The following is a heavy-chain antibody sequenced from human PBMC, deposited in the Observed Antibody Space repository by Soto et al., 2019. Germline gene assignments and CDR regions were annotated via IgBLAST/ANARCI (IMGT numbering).Heavy chain of an antibody. J-gene: IGHJ6*02. V-gene: IGHV3-23*01. CDR1: GVTFSRYA. CDR3: AKDSYSSSWKHYYYYYGMDV. CDR2: ISGSGGST. Sequence: GGPLRLSCAASGVTFSRYAMSWVRQATGKGLEWVSAISGSGGSTYYADSVKGRFTISRDNSKNTLYLQMNSLRAEDTAVYYCAKDSYSSSWKHYYYYYGMDVWGQGTTVTVSS. D-gene: IGHD6-13*01.